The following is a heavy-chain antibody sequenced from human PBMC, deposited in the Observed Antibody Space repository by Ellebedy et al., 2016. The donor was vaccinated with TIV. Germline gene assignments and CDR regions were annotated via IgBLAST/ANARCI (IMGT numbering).Heavy chain of an antibody. CDR1: GFTFSNAW. J-gene: IGHJ4*02. Sequence: GGSLRLSCAASGFTFSNAWMSWVRQAPGKGLEWVAFINPDGSKKYYVDSVKGRFTISRDSAKNSLYLQMNTLGGEDTAVYYCSTVEWYRSDYWGQGTLVTVSS. CDR3: STVEWYRSDY. D-gene: IGHD3-3*01. V-gene: IGHV3-7*01. CDR2: INPDGSKK.